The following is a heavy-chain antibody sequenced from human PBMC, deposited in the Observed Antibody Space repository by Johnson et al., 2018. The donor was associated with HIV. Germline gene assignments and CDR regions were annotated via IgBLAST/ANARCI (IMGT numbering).Heavy chain of an antibody. J-gene: IGHJ3*02. CDR3: AMDMYDGSDIAAFLGPAFDI. D-gene: IGHD6-13*01. Sequence: VHLVESGGGVVQSGRSLRLSCAASGFTFDDYGMSWVRQAPGKGLEWVSGINWNGGSTGYADAVKGRFTIYRDNSTNTLDLQMNSLRAEDTAVCCCAMDMYDGSDIAAFLGPAFDIWGQGTMVTVSS. CDR1: GFTFDDYG. V-gene: IGHV3-20*04. CDR2: INWNGGST.